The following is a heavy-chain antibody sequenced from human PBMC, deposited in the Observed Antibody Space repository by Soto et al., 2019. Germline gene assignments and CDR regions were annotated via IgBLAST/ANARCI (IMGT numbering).Heavy chain of an antibody. Sequence: QVQLVESGGGVVQPGRSLRLSCAASGFTFNSYAMHWVRQAPGKGLEWVAVISYDGSNKDYADSAKGRFTISRDNSKNTLYVQMNSLRAEDTAVYYCARDGWLYYDSTSQGMDVWGQGTTVTVSS. CDR3: ARDGWLYYDSTSQGMDV. CDR1: GFTFNSYA. D-gene: IGHD3-22*01. CDR2: ISYDGSNK. J-gene: IGHJ6*02. V-gene: IGHV3-30-3*01.